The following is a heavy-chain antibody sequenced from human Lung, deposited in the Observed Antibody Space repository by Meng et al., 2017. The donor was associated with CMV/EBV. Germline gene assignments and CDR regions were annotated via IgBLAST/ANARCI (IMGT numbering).Heavy chain of an antibody. D-gene: IGHD3-22*01. J-gene: IGHJ5*02. CDR2: MYYSGST. Sequence: SXTLSLXCSVSGGSISSNSYYWGWIRQPPGKGLEWIGSMYYSGSTYYNPSLKSRVTISVDTSKKQISLKLSSVTAADTAVYYCARGYYSDSSGHYYANPHWFDPWXRGTLVTVSS. CDR1: GGSISSNSYY. CDR3: ARGYYSDSSGHYYANPHWFDP. V-gene: IGHV4-39*07.